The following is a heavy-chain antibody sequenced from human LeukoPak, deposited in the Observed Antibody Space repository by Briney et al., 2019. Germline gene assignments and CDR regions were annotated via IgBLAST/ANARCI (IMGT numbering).Heavy chain of an antibody. CDR1: GYTFTSHN. J-gene: IGHJ4*02. D-gene: IGHD1-26*01. CDR2: IIPIFGTA. Sequence: SVKVSCKASGYTFTSHNISWVRQAPGQGLEWMGGIIPIFGTANYAQKFQGRVTITTDESTGTAYMELSSLRSEDTAVYYCAREVGATTVRYFDYWGQGTLVTVSS. CDR3: AREVGATTVRYFDY. V-gene: IGHV1-69*05.